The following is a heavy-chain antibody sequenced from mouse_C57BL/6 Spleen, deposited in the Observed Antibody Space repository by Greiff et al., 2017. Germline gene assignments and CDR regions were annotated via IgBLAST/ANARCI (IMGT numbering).Heavy chain of an antibody. CDR2: ISYDGSN. D-gene: IGHD2-4*01. CDR3: ARWGYDYDVGFDY. Sequence: DVKLQESGPGLVKPSQSLSLTCSVTGYSITSGYYWNWIRQFPGNKLEWMGYISYDGSNNYNPSLKNRISITRDTSKNQFFLKLNSVTTEDTATYYCARWGYDYDVGFDYWGQGTTLTVSS. V-gene: IGHV3-6*01. J-gene: IGHJ2*01. CDR1: GYSITSGYY.